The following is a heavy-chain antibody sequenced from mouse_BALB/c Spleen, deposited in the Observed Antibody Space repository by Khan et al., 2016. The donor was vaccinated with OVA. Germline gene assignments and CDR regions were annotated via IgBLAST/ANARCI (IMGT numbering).Heavy chain of an antibody. V-gene: IGHV5-9-3*01. Sequence: EVELVESGGGLVKPGGSLKLSCAASGFTFSSYAMSWVRQTPEKRLEWVATINSDGTYTYYPDSVKGRFTISRDNAKNTLYLQMSRLRSEDTGMYYCARHNFGPFAYWGQGTLVTVSA. CDR1: GFTFSSYA. J-gene: IGHJ3*01. CDR2: INSDGTYT. D-gene: IGHD1-3*01. CDR3: ARHNFGPFAY.